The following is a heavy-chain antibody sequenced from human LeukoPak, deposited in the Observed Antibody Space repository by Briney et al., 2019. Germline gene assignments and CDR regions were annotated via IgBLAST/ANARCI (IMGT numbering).Heavy chain of an antibody. D-gene: IGHD6-13*01. CDR1: GLTFSSYA. V-gene: IGHV3-30-3*01. Sequence: GGSLRLSCAASGLTFSSYAMHWVRQAPGKGLEWVAVISYDGSNKYYADSVKGRFTISRDNSKNTLYLQINSLRAEDMAVYYCARDSSSSWYNPWGYWGQGTLVTVSS. J-gene: IGHJ4*02. CDR3: ARDSSSSWYNPWGY. CDR2: ISYDGSNK.